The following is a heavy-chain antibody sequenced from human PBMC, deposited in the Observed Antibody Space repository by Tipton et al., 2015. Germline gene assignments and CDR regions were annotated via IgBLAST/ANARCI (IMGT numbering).Heavy chain of an antibody. D-gene: IGHD3-10*01. Sequence: QLVQSGAEVKKPGASVKVSCKGSGYTFSGFYMYWVRQAPGQGLEWMGWINPNSGGTNYAQKFQGRVTMTRGTSISTAYMELSRLRSDDTAVYYCARDYSGSPSGFDYWGQGTLVTVSS. J-gene: IGHJ4*02. V-gene: IGHV1-2*02. CDR1: GYTFSGFY. CDR3: ARDYSGSPSGFDY. CDR2: INPNSGGT.